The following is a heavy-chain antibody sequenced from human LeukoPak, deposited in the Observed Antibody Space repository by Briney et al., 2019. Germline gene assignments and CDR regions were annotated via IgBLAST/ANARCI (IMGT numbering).Heavy chain of an antibody. D-gene: IGHD5-12*01. V-gene: IGHV3-53*01. CDR3: ARGHRYSGYDSLYYFDY. J-gene: IGHJ4*02. CDR1: GFTFSSYS. CDR2: INSGGST. Sequence: GGSLRLSCAASGFTFSSYSMNWVRQAPGKGLEWVSVINSGGSTYYADSVKGRFTISRDNSKNTLYLQMNSLRAEDTAVYYCARGHRYSGYDSLYYFDYWGQGTLVTVSS.